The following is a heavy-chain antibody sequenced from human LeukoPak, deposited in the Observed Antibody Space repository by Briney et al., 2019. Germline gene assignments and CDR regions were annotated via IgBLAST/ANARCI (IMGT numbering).Heavy chain of an antibody. Sequence: GGSLRLSCAASGFTFSSYSMNWVRQAPGKGLEWVSSISSSNSYIYYADSVKGRFTISRDNAKNSLYLQMNSLRAEDTAVYYCARDSCSSTSCYASGYYYYGMDVWGQGTTVTVSS. CDR1: GFTFSSYS. V-gene: IGHV3-21*04. CDR2: ISSSNSYI. CDR3: ARDSCSSTSCYASGYYYYGMDV. J-gene: IGHJ6*02. D-gene: IGHD2-2*01.